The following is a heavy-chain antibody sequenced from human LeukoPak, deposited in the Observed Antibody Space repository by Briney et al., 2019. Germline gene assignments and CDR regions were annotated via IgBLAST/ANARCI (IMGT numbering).Heavy chain of an antibody. D-gene: IGHD6-19*01. J-gene: IGHJ6*03. CDR3: ARVRIAVAATYYYMDV. CDR1: GFSFRDYG. CDR2: IRSDGSDK. V-gene: IGHV3-30*02. Sequence: GGSLRLSCAASGFSFRDYGMHWVRRTPGKGLEWVAFIRSDGSDKYYADSVKGRFTISRDTSTNTLYLQMNGLRAEDTAVYYCARVRIAVAATYYYMDVWGKGTTVTVSS.